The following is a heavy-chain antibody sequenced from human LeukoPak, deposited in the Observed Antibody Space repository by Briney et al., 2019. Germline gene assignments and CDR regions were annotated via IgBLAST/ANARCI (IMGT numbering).Heavy chain of an antibody. J-gene: IGHJ4*02. CDR2: ISGGGDTT. V-gene: IGHV3-23*01. Sequence: PGGSLRLSCAASGFAFSNNPMNWVRQAPGKGLEWVSTISGGGDTTYYADSVKGRFTISRDNSKNTLFLQINSLRAEDTAVYYCATKPTYGGYTDYWGQGTLVTVSS. CDR1: GFAFSNNP. CDR3: ATKPTYGGYTDY. D-gene: IGHD4-17*01.